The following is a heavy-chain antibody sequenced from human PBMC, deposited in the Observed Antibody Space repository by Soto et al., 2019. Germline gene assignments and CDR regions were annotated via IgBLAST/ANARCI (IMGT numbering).Heavy chain of an antibody. V-gene: IGHV4-31*03. D-gene: IGHD6-13*01. J-gene: IGHJ4*02. CDR2: IYYSGST. CDR1: GGSISSGGYY. Sequence: SETLSLTCTVSGGSISSGGYYWSWIRQHPGKGLEWIGYIYYSGSTYYNPSLKSRVTISVDTSKNQFSLKLSSVTAEGTAVYYCAKARAAAGISCDYWGQGTLVTVSS. CDR3: AKARAAAGISCDY.